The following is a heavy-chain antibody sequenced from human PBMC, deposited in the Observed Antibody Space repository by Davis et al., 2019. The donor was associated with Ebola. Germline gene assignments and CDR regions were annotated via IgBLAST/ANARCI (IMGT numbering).Heavy chain of an antibody. V-gene: IGHV4-59*12. D-gene: IGHD6-19*01. CDR1: GDSISSYY. J-gene: IGHJ5*02. CDR3: ARARGYSSGWHRFDP. CDR2: IYHSGST. Sequence: SETLSLTCTVSGDSISSYYWSWIRQPPGKGLEWIGEIYHSGSTNYNPSLKSRVTISVDKSKNQFSLKLSSVTAADTAVYYCARARGYSSGWHRFDPWGQGTLVTVSS.